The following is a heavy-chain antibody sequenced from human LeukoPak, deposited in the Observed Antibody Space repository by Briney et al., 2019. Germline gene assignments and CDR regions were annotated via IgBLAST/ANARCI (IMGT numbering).Heavy chain of an antibody. V-gene: IGHV4-39*07. CDR2: VYYRGTP. CDR3: ARGFCIGASCYRCAFDI. J-gene: IGHJ3*02. D-gene: IGHD2-2*01. CDR1: GDSIISDDYY. Sequence: SETLSLTCTVSGDSIISDDYYWAWIRQPPGKGLEWIGSVYYRGTPYYSASLKSRVTISIDTSKSQFFLKVNSVTAADTAVYYCARGFCIGASCYRCAFDIWGQGTVVTVSS.